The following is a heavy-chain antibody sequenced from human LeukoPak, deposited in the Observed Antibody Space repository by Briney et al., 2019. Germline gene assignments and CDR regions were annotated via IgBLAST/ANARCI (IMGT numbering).Heavy chain of an antibody. Sequence: SETLSPICSVSGDSISMHYRSWIRQPPGKALQWIGYIDHTGSTNYNPSLNSRVTISRDMSKNHFSLELSSVTAADTAVYFCARGRVSSSSWSSTYYYYFYIDVWGKGTTVTVSS. CDR3: ARGRVSSSSWSSTYYYYFYIDV. CDR1: GDSISMHY. J-gene: IGHJ6*03. V-gene: IGHV4-59*11. D-gene: IGHD6-13*01. CDR2: IDHTGST.